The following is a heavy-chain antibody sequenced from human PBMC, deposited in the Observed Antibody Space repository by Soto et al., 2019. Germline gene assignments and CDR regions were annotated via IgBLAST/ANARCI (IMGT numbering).Heavy chain of an antibody. Sequence: ASVKVSCKASGYTFTSYDINWVRQATGQGLEWMGWMNPNSGNTGYAQKFQGRVTMTRNTSISTAYMELSSLRSEDTAVYYCARDLAFMTSDAFDIWGQEKMVTVSS. CDR3: ARDLAFMTSDAFDI. V-gene: IGHV1-8*01. J-gene: IGHJ3*02. D-gene: IGHD3-16*01. CDR1: GYTFTSYD. CDR2: MNPNSGNT.